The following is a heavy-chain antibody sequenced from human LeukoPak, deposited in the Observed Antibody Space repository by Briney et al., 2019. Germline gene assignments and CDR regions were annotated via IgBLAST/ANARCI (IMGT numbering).Heavy chain of an antibody. Sequence: GGSLGLSCAASGFTFSSYSMTWVRQAPGKGLEWVSAISGSGGSTYYADSVKGRFTISRDNSKNTLFLHMNSLRAEDTAVYYCADYVDAATENTIDYWGQGTLVTVSS. D-gene: IGHD6-13*01. CDR2: ISGSGGST. CDR1: GFTFSSYS. J-gene: IGHJ4*02. V-gene: IGHV3-23*01. CDR3: ADYVDAATENTIDY.